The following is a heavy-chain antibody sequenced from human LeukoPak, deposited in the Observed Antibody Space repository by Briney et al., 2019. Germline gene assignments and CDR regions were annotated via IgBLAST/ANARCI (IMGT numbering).Heavy chain of an antibody. CDR2: IYYSGST. V-gene: IGHV4-39*01. CDR1: GGSISSSSYY. D-gene: IGHD3-3*01. CDR3: ARADYDFWSGPSGYGMDV. J-gene: IGHJ6*02. Sequence: SETLSLTCTVSGGSISSSSYYWGWIRQPPGKGLEWIGSIYYSGSTYYNPSLKSRVTISVDTSKNQFSLKLSSVTAADTAVYYCARADYDFWSGPSGYGMDVWGQGTTVTVSS.